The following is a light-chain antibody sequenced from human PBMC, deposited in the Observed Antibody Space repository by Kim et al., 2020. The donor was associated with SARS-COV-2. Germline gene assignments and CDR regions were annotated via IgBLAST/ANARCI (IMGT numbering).Light chain of an antibody. V-gene: IGKV3-20*01. CDR1: QSVANTY. CDR3: QQYGTSLYT. CDR2: GAS. Sequence: LSPGERATLSCRASQSVANTYLAWYQQKPGQAPSLLIYGASSRATGIPDRFSGSGSGTDFTLTISRLEPEDVAVYFCQQYGTSLYTFGQGTKLEI. J-gene: IGKJ2*01.